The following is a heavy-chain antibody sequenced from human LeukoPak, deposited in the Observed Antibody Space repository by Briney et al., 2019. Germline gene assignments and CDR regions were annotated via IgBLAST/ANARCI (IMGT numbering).Heavy chain of an antibody. J-gene: IGHJ4*02. CDR2: LSYDGNNK. D-gene: IGHD3-10*01. CDR3: ARSLRVGFGGSPLDY. V-gene: IGHV3-30*03. Sequence: GESLRLSCAASGFTFSTYGMPWVRQAPGKGLEWVAVLSYDGNNKFYADSVKGRSTISRDNSKNTLYLQMNSLRAEDTAVYYCARSLRVGFGGSPLDYWGQGTLVTVSS. CDR1: GFTFSTYG.